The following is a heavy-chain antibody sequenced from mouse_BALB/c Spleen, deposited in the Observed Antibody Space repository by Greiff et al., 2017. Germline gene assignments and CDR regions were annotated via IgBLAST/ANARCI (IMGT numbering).Heavy chain of an antibody. CDR2: ISSGGST. CDR3: ARDGYYERGAMDY. V-gene: IGHV5-6-5*01. D-gene: IGHD2-3*01. J-gene: IGHJ4*01. CDR1: GFTFSSYA. Sequence: EVNVVESGGGLVKPGGSLKLSCAASGFTFSSYAMSWVRQTPEKRLEWVASISSGGSTYYPDSVKGRFTISRDNARNILYLQMSSLRSEDTAMYYCARDGYYERGAMDYWGQGTSVTVSS.